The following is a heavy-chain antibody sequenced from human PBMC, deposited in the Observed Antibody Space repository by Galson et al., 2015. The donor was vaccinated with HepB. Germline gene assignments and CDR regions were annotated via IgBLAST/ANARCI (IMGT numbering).Heavy chain of an antibody. D-gene: IGHD4-23*01. V-gene: IGHV1-46*01. Sequence: SVKVSCKASGYTFTSYYMHWVRQAPGQGLEWMGIINPSGGSTSYAQKFQGRVTMTRDTSTSTVYMELSSLRSEDTAVYYCARDSDDYGGNSGSPATDWGQGTLVTVSS. J-gene: IGHJ4*02. CDR3: ARDSDDYGGNSGSPATD. CDR2: INPSGGST. CDR1: GYTFTSYY.